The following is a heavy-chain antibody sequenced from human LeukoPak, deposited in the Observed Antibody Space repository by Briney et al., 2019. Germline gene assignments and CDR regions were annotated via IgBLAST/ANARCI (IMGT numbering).Heavy chain of an antibody. CDR2: MPHSGST. D-gene: IGHD4/OR15-4a*01. CDR3: ARGRTSFDY. V-gene: IGHV4-59*01. Sequence: PSETLSLTCTVSGGYISSYYWSWIRQPPGKGLEWIGYMPHSGSTNYSPSLKSRVTISLDTSKNQFSLKLTSVTAADTAVYYCARGRTSFDYWGQGTLVTVSS. J-gene: IGHJ4*02. CDR1: GGYISSYY.